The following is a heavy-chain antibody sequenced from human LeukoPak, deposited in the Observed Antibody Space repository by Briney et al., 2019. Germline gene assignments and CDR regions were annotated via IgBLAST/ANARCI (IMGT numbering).Heavy chain of an antibody. CDR1: GFTFNTFN. D-gene: IGHD3-9*01. Sequence: GGSLRLSCASSGFTFNTFNMNWFRQAPGKGLEWVSSINSGGDYKYYADSVKGRFTTSRDNAKNSLSLQLNTLRVEDTAIYYCARGHYDVLASSYKWTPDYWGQGTLVTVSS. J-gene: IGHJ4*02. CDR3: ARGHYDVLASSYKWTPDY. V-gene: IGHV3-21*01. CDR2: INSGGDYK.